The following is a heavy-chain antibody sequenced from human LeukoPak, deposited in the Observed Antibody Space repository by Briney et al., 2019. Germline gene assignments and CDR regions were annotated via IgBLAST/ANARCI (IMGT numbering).Heavy chain of an antibody. Sequence: SETLSLTCTVSGGSISSHYWSWVRQPPGKGLEWIGSNYYTGSTYFNPSLKNRVTISVDTSKNHFSLELSSMTAADTAVYYCAKQEAVTATYFYGMDVWGQGTTVTVSS. V-gene: IGHV4-59*04. CDR3: AKQEAVTATYFYGMDV. CDR2: NYYTGST. D-gene: IGHD2-21*02. J-gene: IGHJ6*02. CDR1: GGSISSHY.